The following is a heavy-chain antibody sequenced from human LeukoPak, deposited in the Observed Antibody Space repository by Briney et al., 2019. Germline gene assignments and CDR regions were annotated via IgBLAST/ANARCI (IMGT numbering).Heavy chain of an antibody. CDR2: IYYSGST. J-gene: IGHJ3*02. V-gene: IGHV4-31*03. CDR1: GGSISSGGYY. D-gene: IGHD2-15*01. Sequence: PSETLSLTCTVSGGSISSGGYYWSWIRQHPGKGLEWIGYIYYSGSTYYNPSLKSRVTISVDTSKNQFSLKLSSVTAADTAVYYCARAGYCSGGSCFGPTWDAFDIWGQGTMVTVSS. CDR3: ARAGYCSGGSCFGPTWDAFDI.